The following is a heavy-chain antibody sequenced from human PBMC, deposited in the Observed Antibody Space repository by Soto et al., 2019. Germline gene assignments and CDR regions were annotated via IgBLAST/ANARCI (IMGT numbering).Heavy chain of an antibody. CDR2: ISSSSSTI. CDR3: ARDGFDFWTGYRAPYDMDV. Sequence: GGSLRLSCAASGFSFSSYSMHWVRQTPGKGLEWVSYISSSSSTIYYADSVRGRFTVSRDNVKDSLYLQMNSLRDEDTAVYYCARDGFDFWTGYRAPYDMDVWGQGTTITVSS. D-gene: IGHD3-3*01. V-gene: IGHV3-48*02. CDR1: GFSFSSYS. J-gene: IGHJ6*02.